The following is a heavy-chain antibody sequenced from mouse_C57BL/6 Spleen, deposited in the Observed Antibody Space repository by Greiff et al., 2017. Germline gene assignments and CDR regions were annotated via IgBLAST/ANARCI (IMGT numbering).Heavy chain of an antibody. CDR1: GYTFTSYW. Sequence: QVHVKQPGTELVKPGASVKLSCKASGYTFTSYWMHWVKQRPGQGLEWIGNINPSNGGTNYNEKFKSKATLTVDKSSSTAYMQLSSLTSEDSAVYYCAREEGGYLAWFADWGQGTLVTVSA. J-gene: IGHJ3*01. CDR3: AREEGGYLAWFAD. CDR2: INPSNGGT. D-gene: IGHD2-2*01. V-gene: IGHV1-53*01.